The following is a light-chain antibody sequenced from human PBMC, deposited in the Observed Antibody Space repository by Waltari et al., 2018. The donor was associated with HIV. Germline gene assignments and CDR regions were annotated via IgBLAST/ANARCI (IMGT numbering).Light chain of an antibody. CDR3: QAWDSHNVI. J-gene: IGLJ2*01. CDR2: EDV. CDR1: KLGAKY. Sequence: SYELTQPPSVSVSPGQTAIITCSGDKLGAKYASWYQQRPGQSPVLVIYEDVKRPSGIPERFSGPNSGNTATLTISGTQAMDESDYYCQAWDSHNVIFGGGTKLTVL. V-gene: IGLV3-1*01.